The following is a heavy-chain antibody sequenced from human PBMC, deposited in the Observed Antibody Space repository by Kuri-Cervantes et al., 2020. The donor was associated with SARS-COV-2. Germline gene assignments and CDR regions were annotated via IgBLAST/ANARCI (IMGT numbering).Heavy chain of an antibody. CDR2: INPSGGST. V-gene: IGHV1-46*01. CDR3: ARDGNAEGFGELSNY. CDR1: GGTFSSYA. Sequence: ASVKVSCKASGGTFSSYAISWVRQAPGQGLEWMGIINPSGGSTSYAQKFQGRVTMTRDTSTSTVYMELSSLRSEDTAVYYCARDGNAEGFGELSNYWGQGTLVTVSS. J-gene: IGHJ4*02. D-gene: IGHD3-10*01.